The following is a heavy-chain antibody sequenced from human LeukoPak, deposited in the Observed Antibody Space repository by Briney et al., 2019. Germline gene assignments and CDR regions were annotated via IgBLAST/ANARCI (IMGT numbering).Heavy chain of an antibody. CDR2: VIPIFGSA. CDR3: ARATDYSRQSIGY. Sequence: ASVKVSCKASGGTFSSYAISWVRQAPGQGLEWMGGVIPIFGSASYAQKFQGRVTITTDESTSTAYMELSSLRFEDTAVYYCARATDYSRQSIGYWGQGTLVTVSS. V-gene: IGHV1-69*05. J-gene: IGHJ4*02. D-gene: IGHD4-11*01. CDR1: GGTFSSYA.